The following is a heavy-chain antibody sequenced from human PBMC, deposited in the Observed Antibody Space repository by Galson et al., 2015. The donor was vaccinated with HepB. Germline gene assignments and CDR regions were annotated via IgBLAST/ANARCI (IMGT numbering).Heavy chain of an antibody. CDR1: GYTFTSYA. CDR2: IIPIFGTA. D-gene: IGHD2-2*01. J-gene: IGHJ6*03. V-gene: IGHV1-69*13. CDR3: ARKACSSTSCAGIYYYYYYMDV. Sequence: SVKVSCKASGYTFTSYAISWVRQAPGQGLEWMGGIIPIFGTANYAQKFQGRVTITADESTSAAYMELSSLRSEDTAVYYCARKACSSTSCAGIYYYYYYMDVWGKGTTVTVSS.